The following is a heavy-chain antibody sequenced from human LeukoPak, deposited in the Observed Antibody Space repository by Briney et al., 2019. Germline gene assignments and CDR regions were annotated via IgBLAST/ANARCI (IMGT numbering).Heavy chain of an antibody. Sequence: ASVKVSCKASGYTFTGYYTHWVRPAPGQGLEWMGWINPNSGGTNYAQKFQRRVTMNRDTCISTGYMELSRLRSDDTAVYYCARPYSSGGSCYRGWFDPWGQGTLVTVSS. D-gene: IGHD2-15*01. CDR1: GYTFTGYY. CDR3: ARPYSSGGSCYRGWFDP. CDR2: INPNSGGT. V-gene: IGHV1-2*02. J-gene: IGHJ5*02.